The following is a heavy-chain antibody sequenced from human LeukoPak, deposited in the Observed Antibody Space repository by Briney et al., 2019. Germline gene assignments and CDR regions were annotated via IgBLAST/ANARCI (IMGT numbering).Heavy chain of an antibody. V-gene: IGHV1-3*01. Sequence: ASVKVSCKASGYTFTSYAMHWVCQAPGQRLEWMGWINAGNGNPKYSQKFQGRVPLTRDTSASTAYMELSSLRSEDTAVYYCARGGDYYGSGSYRPKYYYYGMDVWGKGTTVTVSS. CDR1: GYTFTSYA. CDR3: ARGGDYYGSGSYRPKYYYYGMDV. J-gene: IGHJ6*04. CDR2: INAGNGNP. D-gene: IGHD3-10*01.